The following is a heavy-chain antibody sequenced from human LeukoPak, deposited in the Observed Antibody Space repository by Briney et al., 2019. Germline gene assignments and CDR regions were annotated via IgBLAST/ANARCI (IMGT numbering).Heavy chain of an antibody. Sequence: SSETLSLTCTVSGGSISSSSYYWGWIRQPPGKGLEWIGSIYYSGSTYCNPSLKSRVTISVDTSKNQFSLKLSSVTAADTAVYYCARERSTFFDYWGQGTLVTVSS. J-gene: IGHJ4*02. CDR3: ARERSTFFDY. V-gene: IGHV4-39*07. D-gene: IGHD2-2*01. CDR1: GGSISSSSYY. CDR2: IYYSGST.